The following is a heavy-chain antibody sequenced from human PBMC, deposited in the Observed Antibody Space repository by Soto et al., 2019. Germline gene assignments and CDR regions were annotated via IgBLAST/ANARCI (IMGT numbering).Heavy chain of an antibody. CDR3: AKGGQAVRGVIDY. D-gene: IGHD3-10*01. CDR1: GFTFDDYA. V-gene: IGHV3-9*01. J-gene: IGHJ4*02. Sequence: GGSLRLSCAASGFTFDDYAMHWVRQAPGKGLEWVSGISWNSGSIGYADSVKGRFTISRDNAKNSLYLQMNSLRAEDTALYYCAKGGQAVRGVIDYWGQGTLVTVSS. CDR2: ISWNSGSI.